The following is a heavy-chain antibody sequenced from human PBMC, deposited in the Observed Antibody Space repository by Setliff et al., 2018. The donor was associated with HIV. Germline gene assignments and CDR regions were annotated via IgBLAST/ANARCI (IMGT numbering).Heavy chain of an antibody. V-gene: IGHV3-49*04. CDR1: GFSFSSYW. D-gene: IGHD1-1*01. Sequence: GGSLRLSCAASGFSFSSYWMSWVRQAPGKGLEWVGIIKSKAYGETTEYAASVKGRFTLSRDDSKSIAYLQMNSLKTEDTGVYYCTPPPGTYWGQGTLVTVSS. CDR3: TPPPGTY. CDR2: IKSKAYGETT. J-gene: IGHJ4*02.